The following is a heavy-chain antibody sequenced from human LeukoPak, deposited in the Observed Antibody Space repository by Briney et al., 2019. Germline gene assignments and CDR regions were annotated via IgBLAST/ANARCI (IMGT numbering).Heavy chain of an antibody. J-gene: IGHJ6*03. V-gene: IGHV4-30-2*01. Sequence: SQTLSLTCTVSGGSISSGGYYWSWIRQPPGKGLEWIGYIYHSGSTYYNPSLKSRVTISVDRSKNQFSLKLSSVTAADTAVYYCARECSPHENFGVVRQYYYYMDVWGKGTTVTVSS. CDR3: ARECSPHENFGVVRQYYYYMDV. CDR2: IYHSGST. D-gene: IGHD3-3*01. CDR1: GGSISSGGYY.